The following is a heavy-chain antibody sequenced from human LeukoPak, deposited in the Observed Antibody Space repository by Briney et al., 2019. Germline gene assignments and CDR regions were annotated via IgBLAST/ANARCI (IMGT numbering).Heavy chain of an antibody. V-gene: IGHV3-21*01. CDR2: ISSSSSYI. Sequence: GGSLRLSCAASGFTFSSYSMNWVRQAPGKGLEWVSSISSSSSYIYYADSVKGRFTISRDNAKNSLYLQMNSLRAEDTAVYYCARGGYSYGSGDYWGRGTLVTVSS. D-gene: IGHD5-18*01. CDR3: ARGGYSYGSGDY. J-gene: IGHJ4*02. CDR1: GFTFSSYS.